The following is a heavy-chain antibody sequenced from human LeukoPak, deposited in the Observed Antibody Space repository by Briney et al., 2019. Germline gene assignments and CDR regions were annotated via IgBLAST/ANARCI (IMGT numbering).Heavy chain of an antibody. V-gene: IGHV1-2*02. CDR1: GYTFTGYY. Sequence: ASVKVSCKASGYTFTGYYMHWVRQAPGQGLEWMGWINPNSGGTSYAQKFQGRVTMTRDTSTSTAYMELSRLRSDDTAVYYCARVIAAAAHFDYWGQGTLVTVSS. CDR2: INPNSGGT. CDR3: ARVIAAAAHFDY. J-gene: IGHJ4*02. D-gene: IGHD6-13*01.